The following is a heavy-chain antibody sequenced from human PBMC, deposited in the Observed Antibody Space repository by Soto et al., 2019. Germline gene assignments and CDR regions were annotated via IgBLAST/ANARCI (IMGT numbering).Heavy chain of an antibody. J-gene: IGHJ4*02. CDR1: GFTFSSYG. Sequence: QVQLVESGGGVVQPGRSLRLSCAASGFTFSSYGMHWVRQAPGKGLEWVAVIWYDGSNKYYADSVKGRFTISRDNSKNTLYLQMNSLRDEDTAVYYCAREVAPYSRGALDYWGQGTLVTVSS. D-gene: IGHD6-19*01. CDR3: AREVAPYSRGALDY. V-gene: IGHV3-33*01. CDR2: IWYDGSNK.